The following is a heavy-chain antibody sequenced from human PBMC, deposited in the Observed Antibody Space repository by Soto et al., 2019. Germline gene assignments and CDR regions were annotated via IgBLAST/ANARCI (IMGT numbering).Heavy chain of an antibody. CDR3: AKAQGYCSGGSCYYY. D-gene: IGHD2-15*01. J-gene: IGHJ4*02. CDR2: ISGSGGST. Sequence: GGSLRLSCASSGFTFSSYAMSLVRQAPGKGLEWVSAISGSGGSTYYADSVKGRFTISRDNSKNTLYLQMNSLRAEDTAVYYCAKAQGYCSGGSCYYYWGQGTLVTVSS. CDR1: GFTFSSYA. V-gene: IGHV3-23*01.